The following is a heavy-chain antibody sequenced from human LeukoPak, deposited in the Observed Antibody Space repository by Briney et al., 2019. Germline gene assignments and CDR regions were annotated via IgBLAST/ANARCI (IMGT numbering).Heavy chain of an antibody. Sequence: GGSLRLSRAASGFTFSRQWMSWVRQAPGKGLEWVANIKKDGSEKSYVDSVKGRFTISRDNAKNSLYLQMNSLRAEDTAVYYCARAFSWGQGTLVTVSS. CDR2: IKKDGSEK. D-gene: IGHD3-16*01. CDR1: GFTFSRQW. V-gene: IGHV3-7*01. CDR3: ARAFS. J-gene: IGHJ5*02.